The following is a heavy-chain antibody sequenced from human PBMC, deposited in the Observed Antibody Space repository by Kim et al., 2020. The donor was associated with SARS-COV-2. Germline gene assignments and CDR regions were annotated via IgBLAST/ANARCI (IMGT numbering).Heavy chain of an antibody. V-gene: IGHV1-24*01. CDR1: RYTLTELS. CDR2: FDPEDDET. CDR3: AASSWGHCTGTNCFFGY. D-gene: IGHD2-8*02. Sequence: ASVKVSCKVSRYTLTELSIHWVRQAPGEGRAWMGGFDPEDDETIYAQKFQGRVSMTEDTSTGTAYMELSSLKSEYTAVYYCAASSWGHCTGTNCFFGYWGQGTLVTVSS. J-gene: IGHJ4*02.